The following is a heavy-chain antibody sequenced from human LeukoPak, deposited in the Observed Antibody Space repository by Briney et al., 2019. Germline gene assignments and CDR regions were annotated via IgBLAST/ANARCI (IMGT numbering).Heavy chain of an antibody. CDR2: INPNSGGT. J-gene: IGHJ4*02. D-gene: IGHD2-2*01. V-gene: IGHV1-2*02. CDR3: ATELVVPAAIDY. CDR1: GYTFTGYY. Sequence: ASVKVSRKASGYTFTGYYMHWVRQAPGQGLEWMGWINPNSGGTNYAQKFQGRVTMTRDTSISTAYMELSRLRSDDTAVYYCATELVVPAAIDYWGQGTLVTVSS.